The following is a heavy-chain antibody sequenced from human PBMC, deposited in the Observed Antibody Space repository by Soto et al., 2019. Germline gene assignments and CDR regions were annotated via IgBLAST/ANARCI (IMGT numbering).Heavy chain of an antibody. CDR3: ARDGDYYDSSGYVFGY. Sequence: QVQLVESGGGVVQPGRSLRLSCAASGFTFSSYAMHWVRQAPGKGLEWVAVISYDGSNKYYADSVKGRFTISRDNSKNTLYLQMNSLRAEDTAVYYCARDGDYYDSSGYVFGYWGQGTLVTVSS. J-gene: IGHJ4*02. CDR1: GFTFSSYA. CDR2: ISYDGSNK. D-gene: IGHD3-22*01. V-gene: IGHV3-30-3*01.